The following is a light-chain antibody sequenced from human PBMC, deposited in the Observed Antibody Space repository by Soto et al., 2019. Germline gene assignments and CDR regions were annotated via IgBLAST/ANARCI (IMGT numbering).Light chain of an antibody. V-gene: IGLV1-40*01. Sequence: QSVLTQPPSVSGALGQRVTISCTGSGLNIGAGYDVHWYQQLPGTAPKVVIYGNKIRPSGVPDRFSGSKSGTSASLAITGLQAEDEAEYYCQSFDAGVSGYVFGTGTKVTVL. CDR2: GNK. J-gene: IGLJ1*01. CDR3: QSFDAGVSGYV. CDR1: GLNIGAGYD.